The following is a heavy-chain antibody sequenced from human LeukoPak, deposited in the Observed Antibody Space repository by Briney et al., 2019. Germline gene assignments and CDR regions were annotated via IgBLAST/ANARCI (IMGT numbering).Heavy chain of an antibody. D-gene: IGHD3-3*01. V-gene: IGHV1-18*01. Sequence: ASVKVSCKASGYTFTSYGISWVRQAPGQGLEWMGWIGAYNGNTNYAQKLQGRVTMTTDTSTSTAYMELRSLRSDDTAVYYCARDGVRFLEWLLPHDAFDIWGQGTMVTVSS. CDR2: IGAYNGNT. CDR3: ARDGVRFLEWLLPHDAFDI. J-gene: IGHJ3*02. CDR1: GYTFTSYG.